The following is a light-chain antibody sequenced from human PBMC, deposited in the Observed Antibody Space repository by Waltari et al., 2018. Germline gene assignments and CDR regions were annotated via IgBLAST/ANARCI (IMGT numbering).Light chain of an antibody. CDR1: ESITNC. J-gene: IGKJ2*01. CDR3: QQYNSESYT. V-gene: IGKV1-5*03. CDR2: RAS. Sequence: DIQMTQSPSSLSASVGDRVTITCRAKESITNCLAWYQHTPGKAPKLLIYRASNLERGVPSRFSGSGSGTEFTLTISSLQPDDFATYYCQQYNSESYTFGQGTKLEIK.